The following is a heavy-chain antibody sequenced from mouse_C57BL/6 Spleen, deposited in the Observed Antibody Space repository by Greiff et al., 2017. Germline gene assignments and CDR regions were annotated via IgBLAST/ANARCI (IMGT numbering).Heavy chain of an antibody. Sequence: EVMLVESGGDLVKPGGSLKLSCAASGFTFSSYGMSWVRQTPDKRLEWVATISSGGSYTYYPDSVKGRFTISRDNAKNTLYLQMSSLKSEDTAMYYCAEHEVEQVGYFDYWGQGTTLTVSS. CDR3: AEHEVEQVGYFDY. D-gene: IGHD1-1*01. J-gene: IGHJ2*01. CDR2: ISSGGSYT. CDR1: GFTFSSYG. V-gene: IGHV5-6*01.